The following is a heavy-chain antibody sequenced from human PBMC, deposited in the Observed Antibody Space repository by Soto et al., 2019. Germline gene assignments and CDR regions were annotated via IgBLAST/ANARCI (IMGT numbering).Heavy chain of an antibody. CDR1: GFTFSSYA. D-gene: IGHD6-13*01. Sequence: GGSLRLSCAASGFTFSSYAMSWVRQAPGKGLEWVSAISGSGGRTSYADSVKGRFTISRGNSKNTLYLQMNSLRAEDTAVYYCAKDGQQLLVHPYYFDYWGQGTLVTVSS. CDR2: ISGSGGRT. V-gene: IGHV3-23*01. J-gene: IGHJ4*02. CDR3: AKDGQQLLVHPYYFDY.